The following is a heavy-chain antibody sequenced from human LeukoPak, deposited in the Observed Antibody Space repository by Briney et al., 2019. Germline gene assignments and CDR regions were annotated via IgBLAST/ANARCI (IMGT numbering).Heavy chain of an antibody. D-gene: IGHD6-19*01. J-gene: IGHJ4*02. CDR2: ISSSSSTI. CDR1: GFTFSSYS. Sequence: PGGSLRLSCAASGFTFSSYSMNWVRQAPGKGLEWVSYISSSSSTIYYADSVKGRFAISRDNAKNSLYLQMNSLRDEDTAVYYCARDRLTRSSGWPGPSLYWGQGTLVTVSS. CDR3: ARDRLTRSSGWPGPSLY. V-gene: IGHV3-48*02.